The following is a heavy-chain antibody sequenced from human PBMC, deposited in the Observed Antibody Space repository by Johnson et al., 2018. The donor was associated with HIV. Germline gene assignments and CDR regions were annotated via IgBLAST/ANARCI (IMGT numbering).Heavy chain of an antibody. J-gene: IGHJ3*02. Sequence: MLLVESGGGLVQPGGSLRLSCVVSGFTFRSYWMTWVRQAPGKGLEWVANIKQDGSEKYYVDSVKGRFTISRDNAKNSLYLQMNGLRAEDTAVYYCARNESRNYGGRDAFDIWGQGTMVTVPS. CDR2: IKQDGSEK. V-gene: IGHV3-7*01. D-gene: IGHD4-23*01. CDR1: GFTFRSYW. CDR3: ARNESRNYGGRDAFDI.